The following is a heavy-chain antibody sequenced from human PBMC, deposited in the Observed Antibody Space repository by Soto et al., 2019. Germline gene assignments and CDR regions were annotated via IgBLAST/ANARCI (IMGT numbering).Heavy chain of an antibody. CDR1: GGSISSGDYY. CDR2: IHYSGST. Sequence: SETLSLTCTVSGGSISSGDYYWSWIRQPPGKGLEWIGYIHYSGSTYYNPSLKSRVTISVDTSKNQFSLKLSSVTAADTAVYYCAREFVAAAGYFDYWGQGTLVTVSS. V-gene: IGHV4-30-4*01. J-gene: IGHJ4*02. D-gene: IGHD6-13*01. CDR3: AREFVAAAGYFDY.